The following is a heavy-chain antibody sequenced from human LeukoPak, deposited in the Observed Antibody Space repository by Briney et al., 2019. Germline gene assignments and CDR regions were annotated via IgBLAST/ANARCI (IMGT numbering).Heavy chain of an antibody. D-gene: IGHD2-21*02. J-gene: IGHJ3*02. CDR2: IYYSGST. V-gene: IGHV4-59*01. Sequence: PSETLSLTCTDSGGSISSYYWSWIRHPPGKGLEWIGYIYYSGSTNYNPSLKSRVTISVDTSKNQFSLKLSSVTAADTAVYYCARATRIVVVTTHDAFDIWGQGTMVTVSS. CDR3: ARATRIVVVTTHDAFDI. CDR1: GGSISSYY.